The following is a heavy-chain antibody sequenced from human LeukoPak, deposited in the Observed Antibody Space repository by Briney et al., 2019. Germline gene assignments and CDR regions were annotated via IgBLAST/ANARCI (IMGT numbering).Heavy chain of an antibody. D-gene: IGHD6-13*01. V-gene: IGHV3-7*05. CDR2: IKEDGSEE. Sequence: GGSLRLSCTASGFTFSTYWMSWVRQTPEKGLEWVANIKEDGSEEVYVDSVKGRFTISRDNAKSSLYLQMNSLRTEDTAVYYCARDPYSRSWAYGMDVWGQGTTVTVSS. J-gene: IGHJ6*02. CDR3: ARDPYSRSWAYGMDV. CDR1: GFTFSTYW.